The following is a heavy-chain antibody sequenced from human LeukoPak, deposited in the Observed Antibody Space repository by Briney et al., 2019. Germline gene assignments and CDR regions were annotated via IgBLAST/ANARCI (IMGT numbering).Heavy chain of an antibody. CDR2: ISYDGSNK. J-gene: IGHJ4*02. V-gene: IGHV3-30-3*01. Sequence: GRSLRLSCAASGFTFSSYAMHWVRQAPGKGLEWVAVISYDGSNKYYADSVKGRFTISRDNSKNTLYLQMNSLRAEDTAVYYCARDPRDYYGDYVAQSIDYWGQGTLVTVSS. CDR3: ARDPRDYYGDYVAQSIDY. CDR1: GFTFSSYA. D-gene: IGHD4-17*01.